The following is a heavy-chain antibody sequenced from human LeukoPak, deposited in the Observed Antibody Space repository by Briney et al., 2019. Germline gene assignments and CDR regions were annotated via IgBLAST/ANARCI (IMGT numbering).Heavy chain of an antibody. Sequence: SVKVSCKASGGTFSSYAISWVRQAPGQGLEWMGGIIPIFGTANYAQKFQGRVTITTDESTSTAYMELSSLRPEDTAVYYCARMPGYYSYYFDYWGQGTLVTVSS. V-gene: IGHV1-69*05. D-gene: IGHD3-9*01. CDR1: GGTFSSYA. CDR2: IIPIFGTA. CDR3: ARMPGYYSYYFDY. J-gene: IGHJ4*02.